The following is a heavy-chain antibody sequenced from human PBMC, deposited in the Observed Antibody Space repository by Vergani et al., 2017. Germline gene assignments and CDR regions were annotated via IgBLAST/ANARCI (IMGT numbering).Heavy chain of an antibody. J-gene: IGHJ4*02. D-gene: IGHD3-22*01. Sequence: QVQLVQSGAEVKKPGASVKVSCKASGYTFTSYGISWVRQAPGQGLEWMGWISAYNGNTNYAQKLQGRVTMTTDTSTSTAYMELRSLRFDDTAVYYCAKDEGGYYYDSSGYSLHLLTSIFDYWGQGTLVTVSS. CDR1: GYTFTSYG. CDR3: AKDEGGYYYDSSGYSLHLLTSIFDY. V-gene: IGHV1-18*01. CDR2: ISAYNGNT.